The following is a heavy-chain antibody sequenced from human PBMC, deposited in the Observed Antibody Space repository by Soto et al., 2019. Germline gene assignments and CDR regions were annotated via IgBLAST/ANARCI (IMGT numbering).Heavy chain of an antibody. Sequence: EVLRLESGGGLVQPVGSLRLSCAASGFNFSSYARRWVRQAPGKGLEWVSAISGSGDSTYYADSVKVRFTISRDTCKNTVYLQVTSLRGKDTAVYYCARRGSGSYYDYWVQGTLVTVSS. CDR3: ARRGSGSYYDY. CDR1: GFNFSSYA. CDR2: ISGSGDST. V-gene: IGHV3-23*01. J-gene: IGHJ4*02. D-gene: IGHD2-15*01.